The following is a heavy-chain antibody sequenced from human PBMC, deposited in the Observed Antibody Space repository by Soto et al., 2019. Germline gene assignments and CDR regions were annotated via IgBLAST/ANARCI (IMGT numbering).Heavy chain of an antibody. CDR2: IYHFGST. Sequence: QLQLQESGSGLVKPSQTLSLTCAVSGGSISSGGYSWSWIRQPPGKGLEWIGYIYHFGSTHYNPSLKSRVTISVNRSKNQFSLKLNSVTAADTAVYYCASRANYGDYIAYWGQGTLVTVSS. D-gene: IGHD4-17*01. V-gene: IGHV4-30-2*01. J-gene: IGHJ4*02. CDR3: ASRANYGDYIAY. CDR1: GGSISSGGYS.